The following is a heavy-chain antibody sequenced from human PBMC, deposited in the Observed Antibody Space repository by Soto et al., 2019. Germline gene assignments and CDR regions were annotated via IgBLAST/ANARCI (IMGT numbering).Heavy chain of an antibody. Sequence: PGGSLRLSCAASGFTFSSYSMNWVRQAPGKGLEWVSSISSSSYIYYADSVKGRFTISRDNAKNSLYLQMNSLRAEDTAVYYCARVVDYDYVWGSYPGWFDPWGQGTLVTVSS. CDR2: ISSSSYI. CDR3: ARVVDYDYVWGSYPGWFDP. V-gene: IGHV3-21*01. CDR1: GFTFSSYS. D-gene: IGHD3-16*02. J-gene: IGHJ5*02.